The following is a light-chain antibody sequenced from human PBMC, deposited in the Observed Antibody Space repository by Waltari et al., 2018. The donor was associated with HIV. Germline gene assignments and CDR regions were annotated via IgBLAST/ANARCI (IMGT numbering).Light chain of an antibody. CDR2: WAS. V-gene: IGKV4-1*01. J-gene: IGKJ1*01. CDR1: QSLLYGSNNKNF. Sequence: DIVMTQSPDSMTVSLGERATINCKYSQSLLYGSNNKNFLAWYQQKPGQPPKLLIYWASTRDSGVPDRFSGSGSGTGFTLTISNLQAEDVAIYYCHQYYTIPRTFGQGTRLEI. CDR3: HQYYTIPRT.